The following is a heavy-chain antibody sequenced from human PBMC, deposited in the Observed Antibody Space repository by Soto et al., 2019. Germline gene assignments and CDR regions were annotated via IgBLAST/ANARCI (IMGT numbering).Heavy chain of an antibody. J-gene: IGHJ4*02. D-gene: IGHD2-15*01. CDR3: VLIGSYCSGGSCSRSFDY. Sequence: PGESLRISCKGSGYSFASYWIGWVRQMPGKGLEWMGIIYPGDSDTRYSPSFQGQVTISADKSISTAYLQWSSLKASDTAMYYCVLIGSYCSGGSCSRSFDYWGQGTLVTVSS. V-gene: IGHV5-51*01. CDR1: GYSFASYW. CDR2: IYPGDSDT.